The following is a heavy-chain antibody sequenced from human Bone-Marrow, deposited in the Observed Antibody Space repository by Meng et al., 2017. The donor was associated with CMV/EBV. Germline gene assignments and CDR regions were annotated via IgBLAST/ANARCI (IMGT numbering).Heavy chain of an antibody. CDR1: GFPFISYS. Sequence: GGSLRLSCAASGFPFISYSMNWVRQAPGKGLEWVSYISSRSTTIYYSDTVKGRFTISRDNGKNSLYLQMNSLRAEDTAVYYCARDGGEVTGMDVWGQGTTVTVSS. V-gene: IGHV3-48*04. D-gene: IGHD3-10*01. CDR3: ARDGGEVTGMDV. CDR2: ISSRSTTI. J-gene: IGHJ6*02.